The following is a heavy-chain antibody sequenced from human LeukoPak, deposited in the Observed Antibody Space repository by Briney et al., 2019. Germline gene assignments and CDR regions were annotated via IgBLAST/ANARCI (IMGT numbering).Heavy chain of an antibody. J-gene: IGHJ4*02. CDR2: IYWDDDK. CDR1: GFSLSTSGVL. D-gene: IGHD3-22*01. CDR3: AHRALYDSSVDV. Sequence: ESGPTLVNPTQTLTLTCTFSGFSLSTSGVLVGWIRQPPGKALEWLALIYWDDDKRYSPSLKSRITITKETSKNQMVLTMTNMDPVAIATYYCAHRALYDSSVDVWGQGTLVTVSS. V-gene: IGHV2-5*02.